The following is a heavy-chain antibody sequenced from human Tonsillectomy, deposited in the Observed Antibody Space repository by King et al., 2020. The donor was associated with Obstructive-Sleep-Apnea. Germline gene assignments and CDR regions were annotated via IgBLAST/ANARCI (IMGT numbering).Heavy chain of an antibody. CDR1: GGSISSYY. Sequence: VQLQESGPGLVKPSETLSLTCTVSGGSISSYYWSWIRQPPGKGLEWIGYIYYSGSTNYNPSLKSRVTISVDTSKNQFSLKLSSVTAADTAVYYCARGSYCSRTSCYERYYYYGMDVWGQGTTVTVSS. CDR3: ARGSYCSRTSCYERYYYYGMDV. CDR2: IYYSGST. D-gene: IGHD2-2*01. J-gene: IGHJ6*02. V-gene: IGHV4-59*01.